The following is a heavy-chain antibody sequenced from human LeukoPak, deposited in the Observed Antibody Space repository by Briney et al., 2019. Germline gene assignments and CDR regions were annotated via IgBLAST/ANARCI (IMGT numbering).Heavy chain of an antibody. CDR1: GGSISSSSYY. Sequence: SETLSLTCTVSGGSISSSSYYWGWIRQPPGKGLEWIGSIDYSGSTYYNPSLKSRVTISVDTSKNQFSLTLSSVTAADTAVYYCARDYDFWSGSSNWGQGTLVTVSS. D-gene: IGHD3-3*01. J-gene: IGHJ4*02. CDR3: ARDYDFWSGSSN. V-gene: IGHV4-39*01. CDR2: IDYSGST.